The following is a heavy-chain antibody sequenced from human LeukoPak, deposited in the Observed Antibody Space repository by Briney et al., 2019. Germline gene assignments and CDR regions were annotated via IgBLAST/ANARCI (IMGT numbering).Heavy chain of an antibody. Sequence: GRSLRLSCAASGFTFGSYAMHWVRQAPGKGLEWVAFISYDGSNKYYADSVKGRFTISRDNSKNTLYLQMNSLRAEDTAVYYCARDGGGWGDYWGQGTLVTV. CDR2: ISYDGSNK. D-gene: IGHD3-16*01. V-gene: IGHV3-30-3*01. CDR3: ARDGGGWGDY. J-gene: IGHJ4*02. CDR1: GFTFGSYA.